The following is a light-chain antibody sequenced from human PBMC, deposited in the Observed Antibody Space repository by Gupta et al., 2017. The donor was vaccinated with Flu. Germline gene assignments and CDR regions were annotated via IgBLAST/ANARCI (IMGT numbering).Light chain of an antibody. CDR2: KAS. Sequence: DIRMTQSPSTLSASIGDTVTISCRASQNIDGWLAWYQLKPGKAPTLLIYKASSLENGVPSRVSGSGSETIFTLTITGLQRYDTATYFCQQYCSYLTFGQGTKVEIK. CDR3: QQYCSYLT. CDR1: QNIDGW. J-gene: IGKJ1*01. V-gene: IGKV1-5*03.